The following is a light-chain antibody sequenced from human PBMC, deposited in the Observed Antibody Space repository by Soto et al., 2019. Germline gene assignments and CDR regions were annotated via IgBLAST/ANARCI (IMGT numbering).Light chain of an antibody. CDR3: QKYNGAPFT. CDR1: QGIANY. J-gene: IGKJ3*01. V-gene: IGKV1-27*01. CDR2: AAS. Sequence: DIQMTQSPSSLSASVGDRVTITCRASQGIANYLAWYQQKPGKVPKLLIYAASTLEPGVPSRFSGSGFGTDFTLSISSLLPEDFATYYCQKYNGAPFTFGRGTKVYSK.